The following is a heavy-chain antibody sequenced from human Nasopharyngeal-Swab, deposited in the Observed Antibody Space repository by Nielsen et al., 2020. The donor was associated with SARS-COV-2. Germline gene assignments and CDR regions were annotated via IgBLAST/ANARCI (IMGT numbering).Heavy chain of an antibody. J-gene: IGHJ6*02. CDR2: ISAYNGNT. V-gene: IGHV1-18*01. Sequence: ASVKVSCKASGYTFTSYGISWVRRAPGQGLEWMGWISAYNGNTNYAQKLQGRVTMTTDTSTSTAYMELRSLRSDDTAVYYCARDFYRNYYDSSGYLDYYYYGMDVWGQGTTVTVSS. CDR1: GYTFTSYG. CDR3: ARDFYRNYYDSSGYLDYYYYGMDV. D-gene: IGHD3-22*01.